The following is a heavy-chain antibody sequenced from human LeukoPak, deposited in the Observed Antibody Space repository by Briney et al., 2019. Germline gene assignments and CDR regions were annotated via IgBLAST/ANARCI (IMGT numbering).Heavy chain of an antibody. D-gene: IGHD1-1*01. V-gene: IGHV4-38-2*02. CDR3: ARDKLERWSLPPYGMDV. CDR1: GGSISSYY. J-gene: IGHJ6*02. Sequence: PSETLSLTCTVSGGSISSYYWSWIRQPPGKGLEWIGSIYHSGSTYYNPSLKSRVTISVDTSKNHFSLKLSSVTAADTAVYYYARDKLERWSLPPYGMDVWGQGTTVTVSS. CDR2: IYHSGST.